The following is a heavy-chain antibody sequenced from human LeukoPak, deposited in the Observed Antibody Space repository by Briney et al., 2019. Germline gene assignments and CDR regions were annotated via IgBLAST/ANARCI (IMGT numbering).Heavy chain of an antibody. J-gene: IGHJ3*02. D-gene: IGHD1-1*01. Sequence: GRSLRLSCAASGFTFSSYGMHWVRQAPGKGLEWVAVISYDGSNKYYADSVKGRFTISRDNSKNTLYLQMNSLRAEDTAVYYCARHGNGAFDIWGQGTMVTVSS. CDR1: GFTFSSYG. CDR3: ARHGNGAFDI. CDR2: ISYDGSNK. V-gene: IGHV3-30*03.